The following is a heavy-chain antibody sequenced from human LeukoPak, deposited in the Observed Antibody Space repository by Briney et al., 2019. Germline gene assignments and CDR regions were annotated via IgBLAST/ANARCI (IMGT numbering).Heavy chain of an antibody. CDR2: ISYDGSNK. V-gene: IGHV3-30-3*01. CDR1: GFTFSDHY. D-gene: IGHD1-26*01. Sequence: GGSLRLSCAASGFTFSDHYMTWIRQAPGKGLEWVAVISYDGSNKYYADSVKGRFTISRDNSKNTLYLQMNSLRAEDTAVYYCARETHLYIVGAILDYWGQGTLVTVSS. J-gene: IGHJ4*02. CDR3: ARETHLYIVGAILDY.